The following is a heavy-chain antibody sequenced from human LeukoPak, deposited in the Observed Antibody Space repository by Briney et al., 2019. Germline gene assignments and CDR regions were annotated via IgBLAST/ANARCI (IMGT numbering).Heavy chain of an antibody. J-gene: IGHJ6*02. CDR2: ISYDGSNK. V-gene: IGHV3-30-3*01. Sequence: SGGSLRLSCAASGFTFSSYAMSWVRQAPGKGLEWVAVISYDGSNKYYADSVKGRFTISSDNSKNTLYLQMNSLRAEDTAVYYCARDKSTVVTIFGVVSVYYYYGMDVWGQGTTVTVSS. CDR1: GFTFSSYA. CDR3: ARDKSTVVTIFGVVSVYYYYGMDV. D-gene: IGHD3-3*01.